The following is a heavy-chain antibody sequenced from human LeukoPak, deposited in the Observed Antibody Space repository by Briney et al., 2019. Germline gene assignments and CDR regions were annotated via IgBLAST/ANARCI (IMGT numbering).Heavy chain of an antibody. CDR2: ISGSGGST. V-gene: IGHV3-23*01. D-gene: IGHD3-22*01. J-gene: IGHJ4*02. Sequence: GGSLRLSCAASVFTFSRYAMSCVRQAPGKGLEWVSAISGSGGSTYYADSVKGWFTIFRDNSKNTLYLQMNSLRAEHTAVYYCAKDQEPYYYDSSGYSASYFDYWGQGTLVTVSS. CDR1: VFTFSRYA. CDR3: AKDQEPYYYDSSGYSASYFDY.